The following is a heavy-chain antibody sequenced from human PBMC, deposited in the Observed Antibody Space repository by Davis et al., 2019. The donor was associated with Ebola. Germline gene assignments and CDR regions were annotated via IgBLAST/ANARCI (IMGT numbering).Heavy chain of an antibody. CDR3: AKGGGYCSSTSCYEGNFDY. CDR1: GFTFDDYA. D-gene: IGHD2-2*01. V-gene: IGHV3-9*01. J-gene: IGHJ4*02. Sequence: SCAASGFTFDDYAMHWVRQAPGKGLEWVSGISWNSGSIGYADSVKGRFTISRDNAKNSLYLQMNSLRAEDTALYYCAKGGGYCSSTSCYEGNFDYWGQGTLVTVSS. CDR2: ISWNSGSI.